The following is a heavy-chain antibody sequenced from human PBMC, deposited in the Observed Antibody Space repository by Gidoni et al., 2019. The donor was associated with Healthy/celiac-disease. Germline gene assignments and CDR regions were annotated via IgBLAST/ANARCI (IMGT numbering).Heavy chain of an antibody. Sequence: AAPVKGRFTITRDDSKNTMYLQMNSLKTEDTAVYYCIAEWVRGVNVWGQGTLVTVSS. D-gene: IGHD3-10*01. CDR3: IAEWVRGVNV. V-gene: IGHV3-15*01. J-gene: IGHJ4*02.